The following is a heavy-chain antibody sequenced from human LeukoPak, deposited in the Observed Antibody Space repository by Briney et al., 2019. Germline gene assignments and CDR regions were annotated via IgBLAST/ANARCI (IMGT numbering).Heavy chain of an antibody. V-gene: IGHV3-30-3*01. CDR2: ISYDGSNK. J-gene: IGHJ4*02. D-gene: IGHD3-22*01. CDR3: ARDKAYKIVVADVDY. Sequence: GRSLRPSCAASGFTFNNYAMHWVRQAPGKGLEWVAVISYDGSNKYYADSVKGRFTISRDNSKNTLYLQMNSLRAEDTAVYYCARDKAYKIVVADVDYWGQGTLVTVSS. CDR1: GFTFNNYA.